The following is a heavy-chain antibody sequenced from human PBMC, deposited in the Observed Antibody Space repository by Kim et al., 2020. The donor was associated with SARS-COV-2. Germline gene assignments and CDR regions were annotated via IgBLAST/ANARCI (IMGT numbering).Heavy chain of an antibody. V-gene: IGHV4-39*07. CDR2: IYYTGST. D-gene: IGHD3-3*01. J-gene: IGHJ4*02. Sequence: SETLSLTCTVSGDSISSGSYYWGWIRQPPGKGLEWIGSIYYTGSTYYNPSLKSRVTMSVDTSKNQFSLKLTSVNAADTAVYYCARDGAGSGYYAYFDYWGQGTLVTVSS. CDR1: GDSISSGSYY. CDR3: ARDGAGSGYYAYFDY.